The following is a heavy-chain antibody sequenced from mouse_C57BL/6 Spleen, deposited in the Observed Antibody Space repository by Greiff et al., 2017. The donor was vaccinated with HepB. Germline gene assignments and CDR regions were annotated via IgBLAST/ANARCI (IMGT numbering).Heavy chain of an antibody. Sequence: QVQLQQPGAELVRPGTSVKLSCKASGYTFTSYWMHWVKQRPGQGLEWIGVIDPSDSYTNYNQKFKGKATLTVDTSSSTAYMQLSSLTSEDSAVYYCARNWDDLFAYWGQGTLVTVSA. D-gene: IGHD4-1*01. CDR2: IDPSDSYT. V-gene: IGHV1-59*01. J-gene: IGHJ3*01. CDR3: ARNWDDLFAY. CDR1: GYTFTSYW.